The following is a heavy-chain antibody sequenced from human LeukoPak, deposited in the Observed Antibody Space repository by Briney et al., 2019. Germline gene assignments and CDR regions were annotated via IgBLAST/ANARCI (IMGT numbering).Heavy chain of an antibody. CDR1: GYSISSGYY. D-gene: IGHD3-16*02. CDR3: ARAEEIPYDYVWGSYRSHPYYFDY. J-gene: IGHJ4*02. CDR2: IYHSGST. Sequence: SETLSLTCAVSGYSISSGYYWGWIRQPPGKGLEWIGSIYHSGSTYYNPSLKSRVTISVDTSKNQFSLKLSSVTAADTAAYYCARAEEIPYDYVWGSYRSHPYYFDYWGQGTLVTVSS. V-gene: IGHV4-38-2*01.